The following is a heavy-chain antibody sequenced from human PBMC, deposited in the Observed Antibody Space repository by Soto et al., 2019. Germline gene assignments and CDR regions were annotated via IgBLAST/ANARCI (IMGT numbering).Heavy chain of an antibody. V-gene: IGHV1-3*01. J-gene: IGHJ3*02. Sequence: GASVKVSCKASGYTFTSYAMHWVRQAPGQRLEWMGWINAGNGNTKYSQKFQGRVTITRDTSASTAYMELSSLRSEDTAVYYCARVFGIIKIAAAGPYDAFAIWGQGTMVTVSS. CDR1: GYTFTSYA. CDR2: INAGNGNT. D-gene: IGHD6-13*01. CDR3: ARVFGIIKIAAAGPYDAFAI.